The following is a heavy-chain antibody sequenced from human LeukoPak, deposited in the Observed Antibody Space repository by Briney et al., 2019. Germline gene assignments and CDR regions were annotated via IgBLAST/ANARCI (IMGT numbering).Heavy chain of an antibody. CDR2: IYHSGST. CDR3: ASDALQTTDAFDI. J-gene: IGHJ3*02. Sequence: KASETLSLTCAVSGGSISSSNWWSWVRQPPGKGLEWIGEIYHSGSTNYNPSLKSRVTISVDKSKNQFSLKLSSVTAADTAVYYCASDALQTTDAFDIWGQGTMVTVSS. CDR1: GGSISSSNW. D-gene: IGHD4-11*01. V-gene: IGHV4-4*02.